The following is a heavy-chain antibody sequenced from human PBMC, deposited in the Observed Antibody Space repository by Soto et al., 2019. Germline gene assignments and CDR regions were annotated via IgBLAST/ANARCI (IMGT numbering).Heavy chain of an antibody. CDR2: IIPIFGTA. J-gene: IGHJ4*02. V-gene: IGHV1-69*01. Sequence: QVQLVQSGAEVKKPGASVKVSCKASGGTFSSYAISWVRQAPGQGLEWMGGIIPIFGTANYAQKFQGRVTITADESTSTAYMELSSMRSEDTAVYYCARDRYYDSSGYHELDYWGQGTLVTVSS. CDR1: GGTFSSYA. CDR3: ARDRYYDSSGYHELDY. D-gene: IGHD3-22*01.